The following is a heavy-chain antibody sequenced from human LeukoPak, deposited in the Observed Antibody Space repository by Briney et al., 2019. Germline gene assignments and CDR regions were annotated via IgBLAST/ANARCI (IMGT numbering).Heavy chain of an antibody. J-gene: IGHJ6*02. CDR1: GFTFSSCA. CDR3: ARDRCSSTSCYHYYYYYGMDV. CDR2: ISGSGGST. Sequence: GGSLRLSCAASGFTFSSCAMSWVRQAPGKGLEWVSAISGSGGSTYYADSVKGRFTISRDNSKNTLYLQMNSLRAEDTAVYYCARDRCSSTSCYHYYYYYGMDVWGQGTTVTVSS. V-gene: IGHV3-23*01. D-gene: IGHD2-2*01.